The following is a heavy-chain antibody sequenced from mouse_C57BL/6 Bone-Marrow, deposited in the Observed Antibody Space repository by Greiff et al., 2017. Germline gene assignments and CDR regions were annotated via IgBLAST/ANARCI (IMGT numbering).Heavy chain of an antibody. CDR3: ARRAVVPYYYAMDF. CDR1: GYTFTSYD. Sequence: VQLQQSGPELVKPGASVKLSCKASGYTFTSYDINWVKQRPGQGLEWIGWSYPRDGSTKYNEKFKGKATLTVDTSSSTAYMELHSLTSEDSAVYFCARRAVVPYYYAMDFWGQGTSVTVSS. J-gene: IGHJ4*01. D-gene: IGHD1-1*01. V-gene: IGHV1-85*01. CDR2: SYPRDGST.